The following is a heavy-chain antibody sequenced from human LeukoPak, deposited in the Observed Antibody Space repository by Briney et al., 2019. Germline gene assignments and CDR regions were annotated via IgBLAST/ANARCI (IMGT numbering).Heavy chain of an antibody. Sequence: GASVKVSCKASGYTFTSYGISWVRQAPGQGLEWMGWISAHNGNTNYAQKLQGRVTMTTDTSTSTAYMELRSLRSDDTAVYYCAREGAGASIWWFDPWGQGTLVTVSS. D-gene: IGHD1-26*01. V-gene: IGHV1-18*01. J-gene: IGHJ5*02. CDR2: ISAHNGNT. CDR1: GYTFTSYG. CDR3: AREGAGASIWWFDP.